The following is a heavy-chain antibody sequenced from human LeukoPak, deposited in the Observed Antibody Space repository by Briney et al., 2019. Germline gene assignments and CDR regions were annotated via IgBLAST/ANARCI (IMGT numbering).Heavy chain of an antibody. CDR3: VGVTYSDYDDFDY. CDR1: GYTFTAYY. D-gene: IGHD5-12*01. CDR2: IYPKSGGT. J-gene: IGHJ4*02. Sequence: GASVKVSCEASGYTFTAYYIHWVRQAPGQGLEWMGWIYPKSGGTNYAQRFQGRVTITRDMSISTAYMELSRLRSDDTAMYYCVGVTYSDYDDFDYWGQGTVVTVSS. V-gene: IGHV1-2*02.